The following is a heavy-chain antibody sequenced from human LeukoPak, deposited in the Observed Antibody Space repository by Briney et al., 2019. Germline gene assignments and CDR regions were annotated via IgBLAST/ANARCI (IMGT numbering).Heavy chain of an antibody. Sequence: SETLSLTCTVSGGSISSYYWSWLRQPPGKGLVWIGCISYSGSTNYNPFLKSRVTISIDTSKNQFSQKLRSVTAADTAIYYCARQGYDILTGYIDAFDIWGQGTMVTVSS. J-gene: IGHJ3*02. CDR2: ISYSGST. CDR3: ARQGYDILTGYIDAFDI. D-gene: IGHD3-9*01. CDR1: GGSISSYY. V-gene: IGHV4-59*08.